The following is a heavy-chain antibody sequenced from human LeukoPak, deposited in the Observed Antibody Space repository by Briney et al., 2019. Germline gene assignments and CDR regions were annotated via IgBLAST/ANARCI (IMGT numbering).Heavy chain of an antibody. J-gene: IGHJ4*02. Sequence: PWASVKVSCKASGGTFSSYAISWVRQAPGQGLEWMGGIIPIFGTANYAQKFQGRVTITADESTSTAYMELSSLRSEDTAVYYCARGPRTFYYGSGSYYTPWGQGTLVTVSS. D-gene: IGHD3-10*01. CDR2: IIPIFGTA. V-gene: IGHV1-69*13. CDR1: GGTFSSYA. CDR3: ARGPRTFYYGSGSYYTP.